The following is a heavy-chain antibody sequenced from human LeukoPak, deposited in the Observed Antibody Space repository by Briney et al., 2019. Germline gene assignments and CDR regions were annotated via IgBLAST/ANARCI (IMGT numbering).Heavy chain of an antibody. Sequence: ASVKVSCKASGYTFTSYAMHWVRQAPGQRLEWMGWINAGNGNTKYSQKFQGRVTITRDTSASTAYMELSSLRSEDTAVYYCARDPYPYYYGSGSYGRVWHGMDVWSKGTTVTVSS. CDR2: INAGNGNT. D-gene: IGHD3-10*01. CDR3: ARDPYPYYYGSGSYGRVWHGMDV. V-gene: IGHV1-3*01. J-gene: IGHJ6*04. CDR1: GYTFTSYA.